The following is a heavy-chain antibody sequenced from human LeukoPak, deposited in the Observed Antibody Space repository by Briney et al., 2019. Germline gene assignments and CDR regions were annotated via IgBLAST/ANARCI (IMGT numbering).Heavy chain of an antibody. Sequence: SETLSLTCAVYGGSFSGYYWSWIRQPPGKGLEWIGYIYYSGSTNYSPSLKSRVTISVDTSKNQSSLKLSSVTAADTAVYYCARDISAWGQGTLVTVSS. V-gene: IGHV4-59*12. J-gene: IGHJ4*02. CDR3: ARDISA. CDR2: IYYSGST. CDR1: GGSFSGYY.